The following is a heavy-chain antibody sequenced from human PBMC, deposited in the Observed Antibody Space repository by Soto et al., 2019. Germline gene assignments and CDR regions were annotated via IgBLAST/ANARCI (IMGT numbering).Heavy chain of an antibody. V-gene: IGHV3-23*01. CDR1: GFTFSVYA. CDR2: VTANGGST. CDR3: ASLGVGDWANYYYYYGMDV. J-gene: IGHJ6*02. D-gene: IGHD2-21*02. Sequence: EVQLLESGGGFVQPGGSLRLSCAATGFTFSVYAMTWVRQAPGKGLEWVSAVTANGGSTYSADSVKGRFTIARDNSKNTLFVPMNSMIAEDTAVYYCASLGVGDWANYYYYYGMDVWGQGTTVTVSS.